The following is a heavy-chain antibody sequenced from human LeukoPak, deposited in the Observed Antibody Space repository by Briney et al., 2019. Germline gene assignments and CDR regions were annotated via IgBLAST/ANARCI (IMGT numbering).Heavy chain of an antibody. J-gene: IGHJ6*03. CDR1: GDSITRYY. D-gene: IGHD2-2*01. V-gene: IGHV4-4*07. CDR2: FYDSGST. CDR3: ARGACASTSCYDFPCYDMDV. Sequence: PSETLSLTCTVSGDSITRYYWSWIRQPAGMGREGSRRFYDSGSTNYNTSLKRRVNMSVDTSESQSTLDLRSVADADTAVYYCARGACASTSCYDFPCYDMDVWGKGTTVTVSS.